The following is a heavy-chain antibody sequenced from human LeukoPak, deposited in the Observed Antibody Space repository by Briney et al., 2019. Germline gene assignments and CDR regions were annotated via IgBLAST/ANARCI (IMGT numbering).Heavy chain of an antibody. CDR1: GFTFSSYA. V-gene: IGHV3-23*01. CDR3: AKPLRGSSTSFLWD. D-gene: IGHD2-2*01. CDR2: ISGSGGST. Sequence: GGSLRLSCAASGFTFSSYAMSWVRQAPGKGLEWVSAISGSGGSTYYADSVKGRFTISRDNSKNTLYLQMNSLRAEDTAVYYCAKPLRGSSTSFLWDWGQGTLVTVSS. J-gene: IGHJ4*02.